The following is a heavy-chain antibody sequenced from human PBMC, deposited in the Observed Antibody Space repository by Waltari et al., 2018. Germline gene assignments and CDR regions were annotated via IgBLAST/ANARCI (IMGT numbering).Heavy chain of an antibody. J-gene: IGHJ6*02. D-gene: IGHD2-15*01. CDR3: AREMLPNDGYGMDV. Sequence: EVQVVESGGGLVQPGGSVRLSCAASGFTFSSYEMNWVRQAPGKGLGWVSYINSGSSNRKYADSVKGRFTISRDNAKSSLFLQMNSLRAEDAAVYYCAREMLPNDGYGMDVWGQGTTVSVSS. CDR2: INSGSSNR. V-gene: IGHV3-48*03. CDR1: GFTFSSYE.